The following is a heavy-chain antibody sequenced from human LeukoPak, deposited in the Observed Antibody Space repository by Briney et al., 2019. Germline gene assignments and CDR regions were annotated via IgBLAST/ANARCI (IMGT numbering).Heavy chain of an antibody. CDR3: ARPSSSGWYAPFF. CDR2: ISSKGDYT. Sequence: GGSLRLSCAASGFTFSTYAMHWVRQAPGKGLEYVAAISSKGDYTHYANSVKDRFTISRDNSKNTLYLEMGSLRAEDMAVYYCARPSSSGWYAPFFWGQGTLVTVSS. V-gene: IGHV3-64*01. D-gene: IGHD6-19*01. CDR1: GFTFSTYA. J-gene: IGHJ4*02.